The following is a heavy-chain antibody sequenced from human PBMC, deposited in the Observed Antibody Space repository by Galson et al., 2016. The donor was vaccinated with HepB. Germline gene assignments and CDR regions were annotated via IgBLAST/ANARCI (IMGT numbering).Heavy chain of an antibody. V-gene: IGHV3-23*01. CDR1: GFTFSNYG. D-gene: IGHD1-26*01. CDR3: AQGSTAPAV. Sequence: SLRLSCAASGFTFSNYGMTWVRQAPGKGVEVVSSISRSGDSTDYADSVKGRFTISRDNSKNTLSLQMNSLTADDTAIYYCAQGSTAPAVWGKGTTVTVSS. J-gene: IGHJ6*04. CDR2: ISRSGDST.